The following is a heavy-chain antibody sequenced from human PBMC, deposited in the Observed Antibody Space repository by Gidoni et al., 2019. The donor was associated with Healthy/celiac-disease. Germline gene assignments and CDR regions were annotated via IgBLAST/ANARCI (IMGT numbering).Heavy chain of an antibody. V-gene: IGHV3-9*01. CDR1: GFPFDDYA. D-gene: IGHD1-26*01. CDR3: AKGGRVLWELPKG. CDR2: ISWNSGSI. Sequence: EVQLVESGGGLVRPGRSLRLSCAASGFPFDDYAMHWVRQAPGKGLEWVSGISWNSGSIGYADSVKGRFTISRDNAKNSLYLQMNSLRAEDTALYYCAKGGRVLWELPKGWGQGTLVTVSS. J-gene: IGHJ4*02.